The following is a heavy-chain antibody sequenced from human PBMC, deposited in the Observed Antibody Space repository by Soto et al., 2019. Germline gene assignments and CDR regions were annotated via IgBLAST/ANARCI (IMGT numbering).Heavy chain of an antibody. CDR3: ARGKYYGDCDY. CDR1: GGSIGITSYY. J-gene: IGHJ4*02. Sequence: QVQLQESGPGVIRPSETLSLTRTVSGGSIGITSYYWTWIRQPPGKGLEWIGYIYYSGSASYNPSLESRVSMSVDTSKNQFSLKLRSVTAADTAVYWCARGKYYGDCDYWGQGTLVTVSS. D-gene: IGHD4-17*01. CDR2: IYYSGSA. V-gene: IGHV4-61*01.